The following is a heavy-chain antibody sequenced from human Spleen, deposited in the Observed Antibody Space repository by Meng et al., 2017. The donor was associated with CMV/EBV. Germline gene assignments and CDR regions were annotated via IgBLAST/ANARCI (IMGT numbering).Heavy chain of an antibody. J-gene: IGHJ4*02. V-gene: IGHV3-73*01. CDR2: IRSKTNTDAT. CDR3: ARGHFDY. CDR1: GFTFSDSV. Sequence: GESLKISCAASGFTFSDSVIHWVRQASGKGLEWVGRIRSKTNTDATAYAESVKGRFTISRDNSKNTFYLQMNSLRAEDTAVYYCARGHFDYWGQGMLVTVSS.